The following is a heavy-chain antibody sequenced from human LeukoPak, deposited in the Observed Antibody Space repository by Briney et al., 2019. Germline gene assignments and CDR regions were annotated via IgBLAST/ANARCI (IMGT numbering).Heavy chain of an antibody. V-gene: IGHV4-34*01. CDR2: INHSGSS. Sequence: SETLSLTCAVYGGSLSGYYWSWTRQPPGKGLEWIGEINHSGSSNYNPSLKSRVTISVDTSKNQFSLELTSVTAADTAVYYCARYSSTWPYWYFDLWGRGTLVTVSS. CDR1: GGSLSGYY. J-gene: IGHJ2*01. CDR3: ARYSSTWPYWYFDL. D-gene: IGHD6-13*01.